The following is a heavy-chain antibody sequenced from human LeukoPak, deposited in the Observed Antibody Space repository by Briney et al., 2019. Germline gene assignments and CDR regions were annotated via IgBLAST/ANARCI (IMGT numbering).Heavy chain of an antibody. V-gene: IGHV3-30*02. CDR1: GFTFSSYG. D-gene: IGHD3-10*01. J-gene: IGHJ4*02. CDR3: AKVGSGSYYGTDY. CDR2: IRYDGSNK. Sequence: GRSLRLSCAASGFTFSSYGMHWVRQAPGKGLEWVAFIRYDGSNKYYADSVKGRFTISRDNSKNTLYLQMNSLRAGDTAVYYCAKVGSGSYYGTDYWGQGTLVTVSS.